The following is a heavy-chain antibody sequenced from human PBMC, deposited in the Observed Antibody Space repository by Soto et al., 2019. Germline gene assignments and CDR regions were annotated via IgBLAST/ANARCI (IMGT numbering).Heavy chain of an antibody. D-gene: IGHD1-26*01. V-gene: IGHV3-21*01. CDR1: GFTFSSYA. CDR3: ARANRGATGWFDP. CDR2: ISSSSSYI. Sequence: EVQLLESGGGLVQPGGSLRLSCAASGFTFSSYAMSWVRQAPGKGLEWVSAISSSSSYIYYADSVKGRFTISRDNAKNSLYLQMNSLRAEDTAVYYCARANRGATGWFDPWGQGTLVTVSS. J-gene: IGHJ5*02.